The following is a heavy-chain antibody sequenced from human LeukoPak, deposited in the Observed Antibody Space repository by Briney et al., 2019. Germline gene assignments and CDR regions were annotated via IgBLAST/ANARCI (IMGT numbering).Heavy chain of an antibody. CDR3: ARDSGWLQLQGGCDY. CDR2: ISYDGSNK. Sequence: GRSLRLSCAASGFTFNSYAMHWVRQAPGKGLEWVAVISYDGSNKYYADSVKGRFTISRDNSKNTLYLQMNSLRAEDTAVYYCARDSGWLQLQGGCDYWGQGTLVTVSS. V-gene: IGHV3-30-3*01. CDR1: GFTFNSYA. J-gene: IGHJ4*02. D-gene: IGHD5-24*01.